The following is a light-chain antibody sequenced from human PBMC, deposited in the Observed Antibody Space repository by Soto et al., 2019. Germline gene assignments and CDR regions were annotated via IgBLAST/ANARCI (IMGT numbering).Light chain of an antibody. CDR3: QHYNPYSGP. J-gene: IGKJ1*01. Sequence: DIPMTQSPSTLSASVGDRVTITCRASQTIRTWLSWYQQKPGKAPNLLIFDASSLHSGVPSRFSGSGSGTEFTLTITSLQPDDFATYYCQHYNPYSGPFGQGTKVEIK. V-gene: IGKV1-5*01. CDR2: DAS. CDR1: QTIRTW.